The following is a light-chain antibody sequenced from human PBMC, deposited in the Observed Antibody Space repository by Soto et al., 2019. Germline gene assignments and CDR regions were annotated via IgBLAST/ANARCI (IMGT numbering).Light chain of an antibody. CDR1: QSISSW. Sequence: DIQMTQSPSTLSASVGDRVTITCRASQSISSWLAWYQQKPGKAPKLLIYDASSLESGVPSRFSGSGSGTEFTLTISSLQPEDVATYYCQKYNSAPHTFGGGTKVDIK. CDR3: QKYNSAPHT. J-gene: IGKJ4*01. CDR2: DAS. V-gene: IGKV1-5*01.